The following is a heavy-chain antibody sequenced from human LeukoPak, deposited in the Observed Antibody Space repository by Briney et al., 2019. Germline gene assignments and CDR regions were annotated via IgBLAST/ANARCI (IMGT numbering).Heavy chain of an antibody. V-gene: IGHV6-1*01. Sequence: SQTLSLTCVVSGDSVCSKNGAWNWIRQSPSRGLEWLGRTYYRSKWYNDYAESMEGRITISQDTSKNQYPLHLNSVTPDDTAVYYCARDFGTTGWHTFDYWGQGTLVTVSS. CDR1: GDSVCSKNGA. J-gene: IGHJ4*02. D-gene: IGHD6-19*01. CDR2: TYYRSKWYN. CDR3: ARDFGTTGWHTFDY.